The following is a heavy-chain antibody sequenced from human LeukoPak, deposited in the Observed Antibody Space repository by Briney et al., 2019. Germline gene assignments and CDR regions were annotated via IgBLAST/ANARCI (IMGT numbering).Heavy chain of an antibody. CDR1: GFTFSSYW. V-gene: IGHV3-7*02. CDR2: IKQDGSEK. CDR3: ATWMDYYDSSGYYYIDY. D-gene: IGHD3-22*01. J-gene: IGHJ4*02. Sequence: PGGSLRLSCAASGFTFSSYWMSWVRQAPGKGLEWVANIKQDGSEKYYVDSVKGRFTISRDNSKNTLYLQMNSLRAEDTAVYYCATWMDYYDSSGYYYIDYWGQGTLVTVSS.